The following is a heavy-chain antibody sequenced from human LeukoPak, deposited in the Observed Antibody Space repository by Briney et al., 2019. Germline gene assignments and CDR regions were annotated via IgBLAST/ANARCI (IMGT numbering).Heavy chain of an antibody. Sequence: GGSLRLPCAASGFTFSSYSMNWVRQAPGKGLEWVSSISSSSSYIYYADSVKGRFTISRDNAKNSLYLQMNSLRAEDTAVYYCARVDGSLFAYFDYWGQGTLVTVSS. CDR3: ARVDGSLFAYFDY. D-gene: IGHD2-15*01. V-gene: IGHV3-21*01. CDR1: GFTFSSYS. J-gene: IGHJ4*02. CDR2: ISSSSSYI.